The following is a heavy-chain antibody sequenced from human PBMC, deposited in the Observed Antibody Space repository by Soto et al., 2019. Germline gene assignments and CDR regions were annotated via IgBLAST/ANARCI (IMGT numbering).Heavy chain of an antibody. CDR3: AKRMVRGAPYGQYGMDV. V-gene: IGHV3-30*18. J-gene: IGHJ6*02. D-gene: IGHD3-10*01. CDR1: GFTFSSYG. Sequence: LRLSCAASGFTFSSYGMHWVRQAPGKGLERVAVISYDGSNKYYADSVKGRFTISRDNSKNTLYLQMNSLRAEDTAVYYCAKRMVRGAPYGQYGMDVWGQGTTVTVSS. CDR2: ISYDGSNK.